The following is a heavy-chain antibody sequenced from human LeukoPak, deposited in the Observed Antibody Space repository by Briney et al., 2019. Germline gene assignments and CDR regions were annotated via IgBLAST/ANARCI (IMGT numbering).Heavy chain of an antibody. Sequence: SQTLSLTCTVSGGSISSGSYYWSWIRQPAGKGLEWIGRVYTSGSTNYNPSLKSRVTISVDTSKNLFSLKLSSVTAADTAVYYCARVMGYGSGSTTSWYFDLRGRGTLVTVSS. CDR2: VYTSGST. D-gene: IGHD3-10*01. CDR1: GGSISSGSYY. V-gene: IGHV4-61*02. J-gene: IGHJ2*01. CDR3: ARVMGYGSGSTTSWYFDL.